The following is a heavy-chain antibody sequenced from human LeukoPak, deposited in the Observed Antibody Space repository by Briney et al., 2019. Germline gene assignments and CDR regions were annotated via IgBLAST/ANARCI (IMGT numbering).Heavy chain of an antibody. V-gene: IGHV3-21*01. D-gene: IGHD6-13*01. CDR3: ARDSHSSSWYSEFDY. Sequence: GGSLRLSCAASGFTFSSYSMNWVRQAPGKGLEWVSSINILSNYIYYADSVMGRFTISRDNAKNSLYLQMNSQRAEDTAVYYCARDSHSSSWYSEFDYWGQGTLVTVSS. CDR1: GFTFSSYS. CDR2: INILSNYI. J-gene: IGHJ4*02.